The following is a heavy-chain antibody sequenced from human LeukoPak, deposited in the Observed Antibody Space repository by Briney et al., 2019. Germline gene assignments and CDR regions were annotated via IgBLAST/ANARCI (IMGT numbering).Heavy chain of an antibody. CDR2: IYHSGST. CDR3: ARGLSGYDSGHYYMDV. CDR1: GGSISSYY. D-gene: IGHD5-12*01. V-gene: IGHV4-59*01. J-gene: IGHJ6*03. Sequence: SGTLSLTCTVSGGSISSYYWTWFRQPPGKGLEWIGYIYHSGSTNYNPSLKSRVTLSIDTSKNQFSLKLSSVTAADTAVYYCARGLSGYDSGHYYMDVWGKGTTVTISS.